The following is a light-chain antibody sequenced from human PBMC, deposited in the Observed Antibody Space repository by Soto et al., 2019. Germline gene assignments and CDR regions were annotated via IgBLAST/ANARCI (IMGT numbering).Light chain of an antibody. V-gene: IGLV2-14*01. CDR3: SSYTRSNTYV. CDR1: SSDVGAYNY. J-gene: IGLJ1*01. Sequence: QSVLTQPASVSGSPGQSSTISCTGTSSDVGAYNYVSWYQQHPGKDPKLMIYDVSNRPSGVSNRFSGSKSGNTASLTISGLQAEDEADYYCSSYTRSNTYVFGTGTKVTVL. CDR2: DVS.